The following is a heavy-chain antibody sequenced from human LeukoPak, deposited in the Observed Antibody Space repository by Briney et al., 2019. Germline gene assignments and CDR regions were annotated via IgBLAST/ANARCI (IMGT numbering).Heavy chain of an antibody. J-gene: IGHJ4*02. Sequence: GSSVKVSCKASGGTFSSYAISWVRQAPGQGLEWMGRIIPILGIANYAQKFQDRVTITTDESTSTAYMELSSLRSEDTAVYYCARVDGSPDYWGQGTLVTVSS. CDR1: GGTFSSYA. V-gene: IGHV1-69*04. CDR2: IIPILGIA. CDR3: ARVDGSPDY. D-gene: IGHD2-15*01.